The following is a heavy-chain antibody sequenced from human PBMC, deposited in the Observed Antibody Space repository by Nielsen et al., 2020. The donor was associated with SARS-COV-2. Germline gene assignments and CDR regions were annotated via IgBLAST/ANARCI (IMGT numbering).Heavy chain of an antibody. Sequence: SETLSLTCTVSGVSVSSGGYFWSWIRQPPGKRLEWIGYMFYIGTANYNPSLQSRVTISADTSKNQFSLKVNSVTAADTAVYYCVRIDMATISVDYWGRGTLVTVSS. CDR3: VRIDMATISVDY. CDR2: MFYIGTA. D-gene: IGHD5-24*01. J-gene: IGHJ4*02. V-gene: IGHV4-61*08. CDR1: GVSVSSGGYF.